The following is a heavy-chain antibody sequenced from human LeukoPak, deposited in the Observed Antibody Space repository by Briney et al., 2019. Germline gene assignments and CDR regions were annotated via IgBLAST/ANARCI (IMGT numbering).Heavy chain of an antibody. Sequence: GGSLRLSCAASGFTFSSYSMNWVRQAPGKGLEWVSSISSSSSYIYYADSVKGRFTISRDNAKNSLYLQMNSLRAEDTAVYYCARVISTSADYGMDVWGQGTTVTVSS. CDR1: GFTFSSYS. V-gene: IGHV3-21*01. J-gene: IGHJ6*02. D-gene: IGHD2-2*01. CDR3: ARVISTSADYGMDV. CDR2: ISSSSSYI.